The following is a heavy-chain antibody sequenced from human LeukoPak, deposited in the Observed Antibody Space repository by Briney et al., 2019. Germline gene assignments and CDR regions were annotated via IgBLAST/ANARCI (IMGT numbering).Heavy chain of an antibody. V-gene: IGHV3-23*01. D-gene: IGHD3-22*01. CDR1: GFTFSSYA. J-gene: IGHJ4*02. CDR3: AKDLAIYDSIHFDY. CDR2: ISGSGGST. Sequence: HPGGSLRLSCAASGFTFSSYAMSWVRQAPGKGLEWVSAISGSGGSTYYADSVKGRFTISRDNSKNTLYLQMNSLRAEDTAVYYCAKDLAIYDSIHFDYWGQGTLVTVSS.